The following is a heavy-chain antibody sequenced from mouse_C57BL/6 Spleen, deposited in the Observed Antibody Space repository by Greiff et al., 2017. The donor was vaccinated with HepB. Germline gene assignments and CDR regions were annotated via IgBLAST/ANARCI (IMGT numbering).Heavy chain of an antibody. CDR1: GYTFTRYT. CDR2: LNPSSGYT. CDR3: ARRYYGSSYDYYAMDY. J-gene: IGHJ4*01. Sequence: VQLVESGAELARPGASVKMSCKASGYTFTRYTMHWVKQRPGQGLAWIGYLNPSSGYTKYNQKFKDKDTLTADKSSSTAYMQLSSLTSEDSAVYYCARRYYGSSYDYYAMDYWGQGTSVTVSS. V-gene: IGHV1-4*01. D-gene: IGHD1-1*01.